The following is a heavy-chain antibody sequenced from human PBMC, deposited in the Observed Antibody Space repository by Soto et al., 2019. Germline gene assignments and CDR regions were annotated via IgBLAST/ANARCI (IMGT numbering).Heavy chain of an antibody. V-gene: IGHV4-59*08. CDR1: GGSISSYY. CDR2: IYYSGST. D-gene: IGHD1-26*01. J-gene: IGHJ6*02. Sequence: QVQLQESGPGLVKPSETLSLTCTVSGGSISSYYWSWIRQPPGKGLEWIGYIYYSGSTNYNPSLQSRVTIPVDTSKNQFSLKLSSVPAADTAVYYCARHTQLPRAHYYYGMDVWGQGTTVTVSS. CDR3: ARHTQLPRAHYYYGMDV.